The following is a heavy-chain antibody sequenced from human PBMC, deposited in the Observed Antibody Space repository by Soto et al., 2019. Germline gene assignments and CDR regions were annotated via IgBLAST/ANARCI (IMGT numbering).Heavy chain of an antibody. V-gene: IGHV4-30-4*01. J-gene: IGHJ5*02. D-gene: IGHD5-18*01. CDR1: GGSISSGDYY. CDR2: IYYSGST. Sequence: PSETLSLTCTVSGGSISSGDYYWSWIRQPPGKGLEWIGYIYYSGSTYYNPSLKSRVTISVDTSKNQFSLKLSSVTAADTAVYYCARSAMASYNGIYTCGQGTLVTVSS. CDR3: ARSAMASYNGIYT.